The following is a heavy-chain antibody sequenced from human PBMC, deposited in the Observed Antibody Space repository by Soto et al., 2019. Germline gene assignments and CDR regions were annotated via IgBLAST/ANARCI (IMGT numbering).Heavy chain of an antibody. D-gene: IGHD3-22*01. CDR1: GFTFSNYA. V-gene: IGHV3-30-3*01. Sequence: GESLKISCAASGFTFSNYAMHWVRQAPSKGLKWVSAISYDGRDKYYADSVKGRFTISRDNSKNTLYLQMNSLRPEDTAMYYCARYQGFYHDTLGYYLHWGPGTLVTVSS. CDR3: ARYQGFYHDTLGYYLH. J-gene: IGHJ4*02. CDR2: ISYDGRDK.